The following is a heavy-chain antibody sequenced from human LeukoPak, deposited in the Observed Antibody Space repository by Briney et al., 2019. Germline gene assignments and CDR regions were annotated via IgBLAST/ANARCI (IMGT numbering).Heavy chain of an antibody. Sequence: GGPLRLFCAASGFTFSNFGMHWVRGAPGKGLEGVAFIRYDGSNKYYADSVKGRFTISRDNSKNTLYLQMNSLRGEDTAVYYCAKDGDTMSGTYYYDMDVWGKGTTVTIS. V-gene: IGHV3-30*02. CDR2: IRYDGSNK. CDR1: GFTFSNFG. J-gene: IGHJ6*03. CDR3: AKDGDTMSGTYYYDMDV. D-gene: IGHD1-26*01.